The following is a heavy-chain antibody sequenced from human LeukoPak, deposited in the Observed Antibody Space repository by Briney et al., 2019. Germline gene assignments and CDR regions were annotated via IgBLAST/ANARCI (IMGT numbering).Heavy chain of an antibody. CDR1: GFTFSSYA. Sequence: PGRSLRLSCAASGFTFSSYAMHWVRQAPGKGLEWVAVIPNDGSNKYFADSVKGRFTISRDNSKNTLDLQMNSLRAEDTAVYYCARDPVSTALQINSDYWGQGTLVTVSS. CDR2: IPNDGSNK. CDR3: ARDPVSTALQINSDY. V-gene: IGHV3-30-3*01. J-gene: IGHJ4*02. D-gene: IGHD5-18*01.